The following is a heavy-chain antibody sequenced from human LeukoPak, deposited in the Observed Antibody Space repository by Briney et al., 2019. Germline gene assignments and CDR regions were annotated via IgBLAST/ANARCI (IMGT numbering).Heavy chain of an antibody. CDR3: ARDSVSGAFDY. CDR1: VFILSNYA. D-gene: IGHD3-10*01. CDR2: VSGSGTGT. V-gene: IGHV3-23*01. J-gene: IGHJ4*02. Sequence: GGSLRLSCPASVFILSNYAMIWVGQAPGKALEGVSSVSGSGTGTYYADSLKGRFTTSRDNSNNTLFLQMNGLRAEDTAVYHCARDSVSGAFDYWGQGTLVTVSS.